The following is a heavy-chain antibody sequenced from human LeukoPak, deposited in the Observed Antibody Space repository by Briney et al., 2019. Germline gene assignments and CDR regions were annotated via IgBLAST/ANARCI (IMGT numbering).Heavy chain of an antibody. CDR2: MTSSSSAI. J-gene: IGHJ4*02. Sequence: GGSLRLSCAASGFTFSSYNMNWVRQAPGKGLEWVSYMTSSSSAIYYADSVKGRFTISRDNAKNSLYLRMKSLRAEDTAVYYCASLSTSGSPDYWGQGTLVTVSS. CDR1: GFTFSSYN. V-gene: IGHV3-48*01. D-gene: IGHD1-26*01. CDR3: ASLSTSGSPDY.